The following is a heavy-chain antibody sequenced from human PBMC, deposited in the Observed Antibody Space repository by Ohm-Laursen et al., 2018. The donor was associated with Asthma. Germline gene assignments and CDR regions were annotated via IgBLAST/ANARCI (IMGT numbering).Heavy chain of an antibody. CDR2: ISYDGSNR. CDR3: ARELRTHFDY. V-gene: IGHV3-30*03. D-gene: IGHD3-16*01. Sequence: RSLRLSCAASGFTFSSYGMHWVRQAPGKGLEWVAVISYDGSNRYYADSVKGRFTISRDNSKNTLYLQMNSLRAEDTAVYYCARELRTHFDYWGQGTLVTVSS. CDR1: GFTFSSYG. J-gene: IGHJ4*02.